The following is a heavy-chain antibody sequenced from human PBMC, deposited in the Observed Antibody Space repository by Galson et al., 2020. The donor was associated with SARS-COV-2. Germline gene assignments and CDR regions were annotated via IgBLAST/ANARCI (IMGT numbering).Heavy chain of an antibody. D-gene: IGHD2-15*01. CDR3: ARHKIYCSGGSCYSGWFDP. CDR1: GGSISSSSYY. V-gene: IGHV4-39*01. CDR2: IYYSGST. Sequence: SQTLSLTCTVSGGSISSSSYYWGWIRQPPGKGLEWLGSIYYSGSTYYNPSLKSRVTISVDTSKNQFSLKLSSVTAADTAVYYCARHKIYCSGGSCYSGWFDPWGQGTLVTVSS. J-gene: IGHJ5*02.